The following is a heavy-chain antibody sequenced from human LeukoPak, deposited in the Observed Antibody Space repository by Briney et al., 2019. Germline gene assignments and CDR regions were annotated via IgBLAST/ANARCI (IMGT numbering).Heavy chain of an antibody. J-gene: IGHJ4*02. Sequence: SQTLSLTCTVSGGSISSGDYYWSWIRQPPGKGLEWIGYIYYSGSTYYNPSLKSRVTISVDTSKNQFSLKLSSVTAADTAVYYCARGVGGASIVKVGATQLDYWGQGTLVTVSS. CDR1: GGSISSGDYY. CDR3: ARGVGGASIVKVGATQLDY. V-gene: IGHV4-30-4*08. CDR2: IYYSGST. D-gene: IGHD1-26*01.